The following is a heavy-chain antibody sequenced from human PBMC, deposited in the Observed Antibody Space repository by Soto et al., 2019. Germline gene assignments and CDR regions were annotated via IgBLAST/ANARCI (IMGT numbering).Heavy chain of an antibody. CDR1: GYSFTSYW. CDR2: IYPGDSDT. J-gene: IGHJ6*02. Sequence: PGESLKISCKGSGYSFTSYWIGWVRQMPGKGLGWMGIIYPGDSDTRYSPSFQGQVTISADKSISTAYLQWSSLKASDTAMYYCAIPYDILTGIPPPYYYYGMDVWGQGTTVTVSS. CDR3: AIPYDILTGIPPPYYYYGMDV. V-gene: IGHV5-51*01. D-gene: IGHD3-9*01.